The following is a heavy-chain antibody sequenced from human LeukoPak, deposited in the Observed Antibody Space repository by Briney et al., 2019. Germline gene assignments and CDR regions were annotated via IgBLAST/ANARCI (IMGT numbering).Heavy chain of an antibody. Sequence: GRSLRLSCAASGFTFSSYGMHWVRQAPGKGLEWVAVIWYDGSNKYYADSVKGRFTISRDNSKNTLYLQMNSLRAEDTAVYYCARDYCGSDCYSNDYWGQGTLVTVSS. J-gene: IGHJ4*02. CDR2: IWYDGSNK. CDR3: ARDYCGSDCYSNDY. D-gene: IGHD2-21*02. V-gene: IGHV3-33*01. CDR1: GFTFSSYG.